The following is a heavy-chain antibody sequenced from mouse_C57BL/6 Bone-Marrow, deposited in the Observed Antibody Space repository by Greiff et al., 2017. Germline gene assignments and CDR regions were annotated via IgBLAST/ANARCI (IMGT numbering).Heavy chain of an antibody. J-gene: IGHJ1*03. CDR1: GFSFNTYA. D-gene: IGHD2-5*01. V-gene: IGHV10-1*01. CDR2: IRSKSNNYAT. CDR3: VRENSNYDYWYFDV. Sequence: EVKLMESGGGLVQPKGSLKLSCAASGFSFNTYAMNWVRQAPGKGLEWVARIRSKSNNYATYYADSVKDRFTISRDDSESMLYLQMNNLKTEDTAMYYCVRENSNYDYWYFDVWGTGTTVTVSS.